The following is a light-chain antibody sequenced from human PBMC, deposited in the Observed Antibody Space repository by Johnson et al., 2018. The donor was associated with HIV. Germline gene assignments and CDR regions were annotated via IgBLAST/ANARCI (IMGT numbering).Light chain of an antibody. J-gene: IGLJ1*01. CDR2: DNN. CDR1: SSNIGNNY. CDR3: GTWDSSLSAVV. V-gene: IGLV1-51*01. Sequence: HSVLTQPPSVSAAPGQKVTISCSGSSSNIGNNYVSWYQQLPGTAPKLLIYDNNKRPSGIPDRFSGSKSGTSATLRITGLQTGDEADYYCGTWDSSLSAVVFGTGTKVTVL.